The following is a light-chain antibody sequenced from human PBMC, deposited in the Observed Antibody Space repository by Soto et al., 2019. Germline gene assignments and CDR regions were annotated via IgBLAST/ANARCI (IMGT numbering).Light chain of an antibody. CDR1: SSDIGGYNY. Sequence: QPVLTQPASVSGSPGQSITISCTGTSSDIGGYNYVSWYQQHPGNAPQLIIYDVTNRPSGVSNRFSGSKSGNTASLTISGLQAEDEADFYCSSFTSSSTWVFGGGTKLTVL. CDR3: SSFTSSSTWV. V-gene: IGLV2-14*01. J-gene: IGLJ3*02. CDR2: DVT.